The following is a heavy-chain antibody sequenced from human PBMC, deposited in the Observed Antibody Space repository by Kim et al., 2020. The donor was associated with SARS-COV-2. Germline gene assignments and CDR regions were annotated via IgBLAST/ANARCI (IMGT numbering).Heavy chain of an antibody. CDR1: GFTFSSYS. J-gene: IGHJ4*02. Sequence: GGSLRLSCAASGFTFSSYSMNWVRQAPGKGLEWVSSISSSSSYIYYADSVKGRFTISRDNAKNSLYLQMNSLRAEDTAVYYCAREDVEMATIRDFDYWGQGTLVTVSS. D-gene: IGHD5-12*01. V-gene: IGHV3-21*04. CDR2: ISSSSSYI. CDR3: AREDVEMATIRDFDY.